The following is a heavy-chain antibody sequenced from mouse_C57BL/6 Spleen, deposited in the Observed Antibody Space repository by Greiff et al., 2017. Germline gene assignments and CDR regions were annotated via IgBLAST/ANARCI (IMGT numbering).Heavy chain of an antibody. Sequence: DVHLVESGGDLVKPGGSLKLSCAASGFTFSSYGMSWVRQTPDKRLEWVATISSGGSYTYYPDSVKGRFTISRDNAKNTLYLQMSSLNSEDTAMYYCARHGLGNAMDYWGQGTSVTVSS. CDR2: ISSGGSYT. D-gene: IGHD2-2*01. CDR1: GFTFSSYG. V-gene: IGHV5-6*01. CDR3: ARHGLGNAMDY. J-gene: IGHJ4*01.